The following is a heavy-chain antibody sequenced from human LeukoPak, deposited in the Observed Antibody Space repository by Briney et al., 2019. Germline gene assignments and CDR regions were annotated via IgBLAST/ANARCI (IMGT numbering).Heavy chain of an antibody. V-gene: IGHV3-23*01. CDR1: GFTFSNYA. CDR3: AKGENYYDSSVDY. D-gene: IGHD3-22*01. CDR2: ISGSGGST. Sequence: HPGGSLRLSCAASGFTFSNYAMSWVRQAPGKGLEWVSAISGSGGSTYYADSVKGRFTISRDNSKNTLYLQMNSLRAEDTAVYYCAKGENYYDSSVDYWGQGTLVTVSS. J-gene: IGHJ4*02.